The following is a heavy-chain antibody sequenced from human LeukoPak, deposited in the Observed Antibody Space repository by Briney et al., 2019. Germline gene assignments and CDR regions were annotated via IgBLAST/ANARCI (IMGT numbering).Heavy chain of an antibody. D-gene: IGHD6-13*01. Sequence: SETLSLTCTVSGGSISRSSYYWGWIRQPPGKGLEWIGSIYYSGSTYYNLSLKSRVTISVDTSKNQFSLKLSSVAAADTAVYYCASDEVTGPRIAAAGTRWFDTWGQGTLVTVSS. V-gene: IGHV4-39*01. J-gene: IGHJ5*02. CDR1: GGSISRSSYY. CDR3: ASDEVTGPRIAAAGTRWFDT. CDR2: IYYSGST.